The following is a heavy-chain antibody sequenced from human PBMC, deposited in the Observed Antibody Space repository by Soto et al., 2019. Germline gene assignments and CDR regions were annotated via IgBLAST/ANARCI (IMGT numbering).Heavy chain of an antibody. D-gene: IGHD2-2*01. J-gene: IGHJ5*02. Sequence: QVQLRESGPGLVKPSGTLSLTCAVSGVSITNTNWWSWVRQPPGKGLEWAGEVFHSGSTNYNPSLTSRVTISVDKSKNQFSLNLTSVTAAETAVYSCTRVAQGKCSGSRCYRWFDPWGQGTLVTVSS. CDR1: GVSITNTNW. V-gene: IGHV4-4*02. CDR2: VFHSGST. CDR3: TRVAQGKCSGSRCYRWFDP.